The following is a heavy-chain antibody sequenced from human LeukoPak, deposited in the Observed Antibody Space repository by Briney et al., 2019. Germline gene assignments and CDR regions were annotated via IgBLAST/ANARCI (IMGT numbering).Heavy chain of an antibody. J-gene: IGHJ5*02. V-gene: IGHV4-59*01. CDR1: GGSINSFY. CDR3: ARDTEWFDP. D-gene: IGHD4-17*01. CDR2: IYYTGST. Sequence: ASETLSLTCTVSGGSINSFYWSWIRQPPGKELEWIGYIYYTGSTNYNPSLKSRVTISLDTSKKQFSLKLTSVTAADTAVYYCARDTEWFDPWGHGTLVTVSS.